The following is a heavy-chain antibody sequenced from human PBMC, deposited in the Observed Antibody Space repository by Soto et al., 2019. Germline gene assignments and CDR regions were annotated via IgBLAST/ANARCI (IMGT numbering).Heavy chain of an antibody. V-gene: IGHV5-10-1*01. CDR2: IDPGDSSA. CDR3: ARRYCSRADCYSDS. CDR1: GYTFFSFW. D-gene: IGHD2-2*01. Sequence: PGESLKISCHGSGYTFFSFWIFWVGQVPWKGLEWVGRIDPGDSSATYSPTFQGHVTISADRSTRIAYLQLRSLRASDTAIYFCARRYCSRADCYSDSWGQGSLVTVSS. J-gene: IGHJ4*02.